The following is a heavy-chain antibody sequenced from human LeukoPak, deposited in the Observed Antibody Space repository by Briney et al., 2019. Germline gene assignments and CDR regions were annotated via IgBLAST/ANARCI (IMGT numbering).Heavy chain of an antibody. D-gene: IGHD2-15*01. CDR2: ISAYNGNT. CDR3: ARASYCSGGSCYSDY. J-gene: IGHJ4*02. Sequence: ASVKVSCKASGYTFTSYSISWVRQAPGQGLEWMGWISAYNGNTIYAQKVKGRVTMTTDTSTSTAYMELRSLKSDDTAVYYCARASYCSGGSCYSDYWGQGTLVTVSS. V-gene: IGHV1-18*01. CDR1: GYTFTSYS.